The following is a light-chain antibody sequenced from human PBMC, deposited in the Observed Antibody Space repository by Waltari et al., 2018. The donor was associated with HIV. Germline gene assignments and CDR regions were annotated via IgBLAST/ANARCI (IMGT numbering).Light chain of an antibody. Sequence: HSALTQPASISGSPGPSVTISSPGINRDLHASDSVSWYQQLPTKPPQPIIFGLRVRPSGISHRFSGSKSGNTASLTISGLQTDDEGDYYCTSYTVRRALIFGGGTKLTVL. V-gene: IGLV2-14*03. CDR1: NRDLHASDS. CDR2: GLR. J-gene: IGLJ2*01. CDR3: TSYTVRRALI.